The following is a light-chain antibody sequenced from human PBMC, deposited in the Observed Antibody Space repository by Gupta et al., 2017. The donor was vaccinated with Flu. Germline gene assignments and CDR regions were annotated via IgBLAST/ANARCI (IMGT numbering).Light chain of an antibody. J-gene: IGKJ4*01. V-gene: IGKV3-11*01. CDR2: DAS. Sequence: EIVLTQSPATLSLSPGERATLSCRASQNIDYTLAWYQQRPGQAPRLLIYDASNRATGIPARFGGSGSGTDFTLTISSLEAEDFAVYYWQQRSDWLTFGGGTKVEIK. CDR1: QNIDYT. CDR3: QQRSDWLT.